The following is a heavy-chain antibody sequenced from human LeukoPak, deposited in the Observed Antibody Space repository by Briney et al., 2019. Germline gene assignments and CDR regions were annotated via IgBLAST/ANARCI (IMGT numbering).Heavy chain of an antibody. CDR3: ARFTSLDVYAFDI. CDR2: ISAYNANT. D-gene: IGHD1-1*01. V-gene: IGHV1-18*01. J-gene: IGHJ3*02. Sequence: ASVKVSCKASGYTFNSYGISWVRQAPGQGLEWMGWISAYNANTDYAQKLQGRVTMTTDTSTSTAHMELRSLRSGDTAVYYCARFTSLDVYAFDIWGQGTMVTVSS. CDR1: GYTFNSYG.